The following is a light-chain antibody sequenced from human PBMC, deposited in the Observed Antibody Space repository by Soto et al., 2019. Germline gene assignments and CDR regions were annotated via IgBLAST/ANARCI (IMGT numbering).Light chain of an antibody. CDR3: QQHISWPLT. Sequence: VLSHSPRTVSLSRGERATLSCRASHSVSSSYLAWYQHRPGQAPRLLIFGASSRATGIPDRFSGTGSGTDFTLTISSLEPEDFAVYYCQQHISWPLTFGGGTKVDI. CDR2: GAS. J-gene: IGKJ4*01. V-gene: IGKV3-20*01. CDR1: HSVSSSY.